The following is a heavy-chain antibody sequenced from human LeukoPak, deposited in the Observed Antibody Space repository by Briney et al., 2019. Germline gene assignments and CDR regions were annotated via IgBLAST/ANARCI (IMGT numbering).Heavy chain of an antibody. CDR2: IYPGDSDT. CDR3: ARLGGDFWSGYYFDY. J-gene: IGHJ4*02. D-gene: IGHD3-3*01. V-gene: IGHV5-51*01. Sequence: GESLKISCKGSGYSFTSYWIGWVRQMPGKGLEWMGIIYPGDSDTRYRPSFQGQVTISVDKSISTAYLQWSSLKASDTAMYYCARLGGDFWSGYYFDYWGQGTLVTVSS. CDR1: GYSFTSYW.